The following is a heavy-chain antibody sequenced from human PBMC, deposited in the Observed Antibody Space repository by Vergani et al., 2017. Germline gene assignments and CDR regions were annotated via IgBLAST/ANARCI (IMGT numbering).Heavy chain of an antibody. V-gene: IGHV3-33*01. CDR2: IWYDGSNK. Sequence: QVQLVESGGGVVQPGRSLRLSCAASGFTFSSYGMHWVRQAPGKGLEWVAVIWYDGSNKYYADSVKGRFTISRDNSKNTLYLQMNSLRAEDTAVYYCARGEYSSSWHDAFDIWGQGTMVTVSS. CDR3: ARGEYSSSWHDAFDI. D-gene: IGHD6-13*01. J-gene: IGHJ3*02. CDR1: GFTFSSYG.